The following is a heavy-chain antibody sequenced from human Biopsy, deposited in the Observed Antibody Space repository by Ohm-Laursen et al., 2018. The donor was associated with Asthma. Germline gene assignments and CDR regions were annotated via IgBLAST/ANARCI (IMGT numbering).Heavy chain of an antibody. CDR3: ARCQVGYSSGWSLLLKKIYYSGMDV. D-gene: IGHD6-19*01. J-gene: IGHJ6*02. CDR1: GGTFSNFA. V-gene: IGHV1-69*01. Sequence: SSVKVPCKAPGGTFSNFAISWVRQAPGQGLEWLEGIMTVFGTTNYAQKFQGRVTITADESTSTAYMEATSLRSEDTAIYYCARCQVGYSSGWSLLLKKIYYSGMDVWGQGTAVTVSS. CDR2: IMTVFGTT.